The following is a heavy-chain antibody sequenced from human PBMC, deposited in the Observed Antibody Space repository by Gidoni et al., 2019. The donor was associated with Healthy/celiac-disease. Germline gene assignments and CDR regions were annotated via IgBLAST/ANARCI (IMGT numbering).Heavy chain of an antibody. V-gene: IGHV3-30-3*01. CDR3: ARGQAAGDDAFDI. J-gene: IGHJ3*02. CDR2: ISYDGSNK. D-gene: IGHD7-27*01. Sequence: QVQLVESGGGVVQPGRSLRLSCAASGFTFSSYAMHWVRQAPGKGLEWVAVISYDGSNKYYADSVKGRFTISRDNSKNTLYLQMNSLRAEDTAVYYWARGQAAGDDAFDIWGQGTMVTVSS. CDR1: GFTFSSYA.